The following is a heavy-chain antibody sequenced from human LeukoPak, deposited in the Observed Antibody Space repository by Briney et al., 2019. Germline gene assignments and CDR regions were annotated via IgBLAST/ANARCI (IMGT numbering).Heavy chain of an antibody. CDR1: GYTFTSYD. CDR2: MNPNSGNT. J-gene: IGHJ4*02. V-gene: IGHV1-8*01. Sequence: ASVKVSCKASGYTFTSYDINWVRQATGQGLEWMGWMNPNSGNTGYAQKFQGRVTMTRNTSISTAYMELSSLRSEDTAVYYRARGHPWELLQDYWGQGTLVTVSS. D-gene: IGHD1-26*01. CDR3: ARGHPWELLQDY.